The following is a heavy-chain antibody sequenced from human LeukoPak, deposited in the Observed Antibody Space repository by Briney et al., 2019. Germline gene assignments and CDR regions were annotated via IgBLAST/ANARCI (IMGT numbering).Heavy chain of an antibody. CDR3: ARAKEDYYGSGIHFDY. D-gene: IGHD3-10*01. Sequence: SETLPLTCTVSGGSISSYYWSWIRQPPGKGLEWIGYIYYSGSTNYNPSLKSRVTISVDTSKNQFSLKLSSVTAADTAVYYCARAKEDYYGSGIHFDYWGQGTLVTVSS. J-gene: IGHJ4*02. CDR1: GGSISSYY. CDR2: IYYSGST. V-gene: IGHV4-59*01.